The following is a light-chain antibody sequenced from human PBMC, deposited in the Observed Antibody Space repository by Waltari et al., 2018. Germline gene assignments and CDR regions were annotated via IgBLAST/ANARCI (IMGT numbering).Light chain of an antibody. CDR3: SSYTSNSAV. V-gene: IGLV2-14*03. J-gene: IGLJ3*02. CDR2: DVS. CDR1: SSDVGINSF. Sequence: QSALTQPASVSGSPGQSITVSCTGISSDVGINSFVSWYQHHPGKAPKVVIYDVSYRPSGVSDRFSGSKSGNTASLTITGLQAEDAADYYCSSYTSNSAVFGGGTKVTVL.